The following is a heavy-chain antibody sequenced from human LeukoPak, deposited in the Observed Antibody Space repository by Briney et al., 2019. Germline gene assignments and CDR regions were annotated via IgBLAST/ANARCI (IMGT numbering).Heavy chain of an antibody. J-gene: IGHJ4*02. D-gene: IGHD2-8*01. CDR2: ISDTGATT. CDR1: GGTFSSYA. Sequence: ESLRVSSVDPGGTFSSYAMRWVRQAPGKGLEWGSAISDTGATTYDADSVKGRVTISRDNSRSTLYLQMNSLRAEDTALYYCAKDASIGRYCTNGVCSPFDYWGQGTLVTVSS. V-gene: IGHV3-23*01. CDR3: AKDASIGRYCTNGVCSPFDY.